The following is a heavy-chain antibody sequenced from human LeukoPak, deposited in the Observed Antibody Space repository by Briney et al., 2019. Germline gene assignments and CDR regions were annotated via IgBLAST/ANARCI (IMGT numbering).Heavy chain of an antibody. Sequence: GRSLRLSCAASGFTFDDYAMHWVRHAPGKGLEWVSGISWNSGSIVYADSVKGRFTISRDNAKNSLYLQMNSLRAEDMALYYCAKAGYSYGPYSYYFDYWGQGTLVTVSS. CDR3: AKAGYSYGPYSYYFDY. CDR2: ISWNSGSI. D-gene: IGHD5-18*01. CDR1: GFTFDDYA. J-gene: IGHJ4*02. V-gene: IGHV3-9*03.